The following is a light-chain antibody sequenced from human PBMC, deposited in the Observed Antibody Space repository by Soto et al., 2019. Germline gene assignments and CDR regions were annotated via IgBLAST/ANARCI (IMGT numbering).Light chain of an antibody. CDR2: GAF. CDR3: QQYKNWPPLT. CDR1: QSVTSN. V-gene: IGKV3-15*01. J-gene: IGKJ4*01. Sequence: EIVMTQSPATLSVSPGETATLSCRASQSVTSNLAWYQQKPGQGPRLLFYGAFTRATGIAARFSGSGSGTEFTLTISSLQSEDFAVYYCQQYKNWPPLTFGGGTKVEI.